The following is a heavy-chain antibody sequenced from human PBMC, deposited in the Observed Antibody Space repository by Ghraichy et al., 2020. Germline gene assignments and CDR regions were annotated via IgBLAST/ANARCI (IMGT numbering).Heavy chain of an antibody. CDR1: GLMFSPNT. D-gene: IGHD6-19*01. CDR2: ISSSTRYI. J-gene: IGHJ6*02. Sequence: GSLRLSCVASGLMFSPNTMNWVRQAPGKGLEWVSSISSSTRYIYYADSVKGRFTISRDNAQHSLYLQMNSLRAEDTAVYYCSRGGGAGTPVLYHMDVWGLGTTVTVS. V-gene: IGHV3-21*01. CDR3: SRGGGAGTPVLYHMDV.